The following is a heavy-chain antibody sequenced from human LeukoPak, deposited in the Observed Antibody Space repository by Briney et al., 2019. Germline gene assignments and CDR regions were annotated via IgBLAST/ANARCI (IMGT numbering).Heavy chain of an antibody. CDR2: ISSSSSYI. Sequence: PGGSLRLSCAASGFTFSSYSMNWVRQAPGKGLEWVSSISSSSSYIYYADSVKGRFTISRDNSKNTLYLQMNSLRAEDTAVYYCAKDFYCSGGSCYPEIKDDAFDIWGQGTMVTVSS. J-gene: IGHJ3*02. V-gene: IGHV3-21*01. D-gene: IGHD2-15*01. CDR3: AKDFYCSGGSCYPEIKDDAFDI. CDR1: GFTFSSYS.